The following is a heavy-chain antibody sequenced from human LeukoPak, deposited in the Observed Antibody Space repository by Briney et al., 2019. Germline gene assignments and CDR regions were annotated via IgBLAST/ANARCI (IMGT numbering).Heavy chain of an antibody. CDR3: AKEGTASKPSDLDY. V-gene: IGHV3-30*02. J-gene: IGHJ4*02. D-gene: IGHD1-1*01. CDR1: GFTLHGFA. CDR2: IRYDGTIK. Sequence: GGSLRLSCAGSGFTLHGFAMIWVRQAPGQGLEWVAFIRYDGTIKYYADSVKGRFTISRDKSRNTLYLQMNSLRTEDTAVYYCAKEGTASKPSDLDYWGQGTLVTVSS.